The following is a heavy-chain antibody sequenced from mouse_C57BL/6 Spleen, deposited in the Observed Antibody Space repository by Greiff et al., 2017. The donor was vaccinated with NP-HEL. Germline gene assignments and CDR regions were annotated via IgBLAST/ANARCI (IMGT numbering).Heavy chain of an antibody. CDR2: IDPETGGT. CDR3: TPITTVVATKDY. Sequence: VKLVESGAELVRPGASVTLSCKASGYTFTDYEMHWVKQTPVHGLEWIGAIDPETGGTAYNQKFKGKAILTADKSSSTAYMELRSLTSEDSAVYYCTPITTVVATKDYWGQGTTLTVSS. D-gene: IGHD1-1*01. J-gene: IGHJ2*01. V-gene: IGHV1-15*01. CDR1: GYTFTDYE.